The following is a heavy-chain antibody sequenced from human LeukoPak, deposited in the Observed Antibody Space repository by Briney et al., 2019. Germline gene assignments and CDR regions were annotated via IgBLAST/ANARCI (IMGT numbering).Heavy chain of an antibody. J-gene: IGHJ5*02. D-gene: IGHD5-12*01. CDR1: GGSISSYY. CDR3: ARQGYDYVADWFDP. V-gene: IGHV4-59*08. Sequence: SETLSLTCTVSGGSISSYYWSWIRQPPGKGLEWIGYIYYSGSTNYNPSLKSRVTISVDTSKNQFSLKLSSVTAADTAVYYCARQGYDYVADWFDPWGQGTLVTVSS. CDR2: IYYSGST.